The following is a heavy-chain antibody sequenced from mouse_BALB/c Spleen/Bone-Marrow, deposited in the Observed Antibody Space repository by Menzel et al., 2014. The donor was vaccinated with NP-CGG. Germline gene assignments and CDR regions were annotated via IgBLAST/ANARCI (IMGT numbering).Heavy chain of an antibody. CDR3: TRGLGWFGY. CDR1: GFTFSDYY. CDR2: ISDGGSYT. J-gene: IGHJ3*01. V-gene: IGHV5-4*02. Sequence: DVQLVESGGDLVKPGGSLRLSCAASGFTFSDYYMYWIRQTPEKRLEWVATISDGGSYTNYAGSVKGRFTISRDNAKNNLYLQMSSLKSEDTAMYYCTRGLGWFGYWGQGTLVTVSA. D-gene: IGHD4-1*01.